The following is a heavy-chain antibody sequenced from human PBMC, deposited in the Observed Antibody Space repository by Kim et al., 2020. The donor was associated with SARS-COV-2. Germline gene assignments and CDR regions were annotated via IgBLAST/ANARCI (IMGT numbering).Heavy chain of an antibody. V-gene: IGHV4-39*07. CDR3: ARDRIVVVAATDGMDV. CDR1: GGSISSSSYY. CDR2: IYYSGST. Sequence: SETLSLTCTVSGGSISSSSYYWGWIRQPPGKGLEWIGSIYYSGSTYYNPSLKSRVTISVDTSKNQFSLKLSSVTAADTAVYYCARDRIVVVAATDGMDVWGQGTTVTVSS. D-gene: IGHD2-15*01. J-gene: IGHJ6*02.